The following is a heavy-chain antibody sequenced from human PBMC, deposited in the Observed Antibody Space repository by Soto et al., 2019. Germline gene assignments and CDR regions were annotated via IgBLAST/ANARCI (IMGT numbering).Heavy chain of an antibody. V-gene: IGHV5-51*01. CDR3: ARAVDTAMVIDAFDI. D-gene: IGHD5-18*01. CDR1: GYSFTSYW. J-gene: IGHJ3*02. Sequence: PGESLKISCKGSGYSFTSYWIGWVRQMPGKGLEWMGIIYPGDSDTRYSPSFQGQVTISADKSISTAYLQWSSLKASDTAMYYCARAVDTAMVIDAFDIWGQGTMVTVSS. CDR2: IYPGDSDT.